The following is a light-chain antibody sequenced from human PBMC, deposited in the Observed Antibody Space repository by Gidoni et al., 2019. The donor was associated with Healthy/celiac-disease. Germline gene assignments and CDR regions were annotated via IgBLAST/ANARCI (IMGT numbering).Light chain of an antibody. J-gene: IGKJ2*01. CDR3: QQYNSYMYT. CDR2: KAS. V-gene: IGKV1-5*03. Sequence: DIQMTQSPSTLSASVGDRVTITCLASQSISSWLAWYQQKPGKAPKLMIYKASSLESGFPSRFSGSGSGTEFTLTSSSLQPDDFATYYCQQYNSYMYTFGQGTKLEIK. CDR1: QSISSW.